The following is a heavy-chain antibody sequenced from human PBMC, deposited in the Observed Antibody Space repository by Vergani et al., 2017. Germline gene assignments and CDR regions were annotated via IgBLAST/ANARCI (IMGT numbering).Heavy chain of an antibody. Sequence: QVQLVQSGAEVKKPGASVKVSCKASGYTFTGYYMHWVRQAPGQGLEWMGWNNPNSGGTNYAQKFQGRVTMTRDTSISTAYMELSRLRADDTAVSYCARNLGGYYYGSGDYNWFDPWGQGTLVTVSS. J-gene: IGHJ5*02. CDR2: NNPNSGGT. V-gene: IGHV1-2*02. CDR1: GYTFTGYY. D-gene: IGHD3-10*01. CDR3: ARNLGGYYYGSGDYNWFDP.